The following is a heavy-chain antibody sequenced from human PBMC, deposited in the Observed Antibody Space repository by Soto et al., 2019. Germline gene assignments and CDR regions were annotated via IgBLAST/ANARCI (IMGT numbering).Heavy chain of an antibody. Sequence: GGSLRLSCAASGFTFDDYTMHWVRQAPGKGLEWVSLISWDGGSTYYADSVKGRFTISRDNSKNSLYLQMNSLRTEDTALYYCAKGLGFLEWLNYGMDVWGQGTTVTVSS. J-gene: IGHJ6*02. D-gene: IGHD3-3*01. CDR3: AKGLGFLEWLNYGMDV. V-gene: IGHV3-43*01. CDR1: GFTFDDYT. CDR2: ISWDGGST.